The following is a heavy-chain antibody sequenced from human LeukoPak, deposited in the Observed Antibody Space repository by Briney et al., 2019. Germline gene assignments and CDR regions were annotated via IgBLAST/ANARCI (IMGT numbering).Heavy chain of an antibody. CDR1: GFTFSNYW. Sequence: GGSLRLSCAASGFTFSNYWMSWVRQTPGKGLEWVANIKEDGSDKYYVDSLKGRFTVSRDNAKNSLYLQMNSLRAEDTAVYYCAKDRTRQAYWGQGTLVTVSS. CDR3: AKDRTRQAY. V-gene: IGHV3-7*03. CDR2: IKEDGSDK. D-gene: IGHD3-3*01. J-gene: IGHJ4*02.